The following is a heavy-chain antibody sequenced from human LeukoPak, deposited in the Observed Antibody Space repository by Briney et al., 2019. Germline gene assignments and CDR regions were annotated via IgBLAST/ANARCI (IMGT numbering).Heavy chain of an antibody. CDR2: INHSGST. Sequence: SETLSLTCAVYGGSFSGYYWSWIRQSPGKGLEWIGEINHSGSTNYNPSLKSRVTISVDTSKNQFSLKLSSVTAADTAVYYCARGSFLWSGYLFDYWGQGTLVTVSS. CDR3: ARGSFLWSGYLFDY. V-gene: IGHV4-34*01. D-gene: IGHD3-3*01. J-gene: IGHJ4*02. CDR1: GGSFSGYY.